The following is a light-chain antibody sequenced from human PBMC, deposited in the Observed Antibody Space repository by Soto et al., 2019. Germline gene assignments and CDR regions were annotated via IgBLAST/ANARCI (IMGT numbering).Light chain of an antibody. CDR3: QERTGWPPWT. Sequence: EIVLTQSPATLSLSPGGRATLSCRASQSVSLSLAWYQQKPGQAPRLLIYDASKRASGFPARFSCSGSGTDFTLTISSLEPEDFAFYYCQERTGWPPWTFGQGTNVEIE. CDR2: DAS. V-gene: IGKV3-11*01. J-gene: IGKJ1*01. CDR1: QSVSLS.